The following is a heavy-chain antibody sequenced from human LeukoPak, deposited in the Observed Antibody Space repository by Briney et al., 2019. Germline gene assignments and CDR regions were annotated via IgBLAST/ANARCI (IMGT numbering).Heavy chain of an antibody. D-gene: IGHD3-3*01. CDR2: IIPILGIA. J-gene: IGHJ4*02. V-gene: IGHV1-69*04. CDR1: VGTFSSYA. CDR3: AREAIFGVVIITGVLDY. Sequence: ASVKVSYKASVGTFSSYAISWVRQAPGQGLEWMGRIIPILGIANYAQKFQGRVTITADKSTSTAYMELSSLRSEDTAVYYCAREAIFGVVIITGVLDYWGQGTLVTDSS.